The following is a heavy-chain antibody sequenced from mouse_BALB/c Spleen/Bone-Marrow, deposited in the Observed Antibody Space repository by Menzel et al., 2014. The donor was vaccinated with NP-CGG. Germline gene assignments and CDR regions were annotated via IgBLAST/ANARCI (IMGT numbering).Heavy chain of an antibody. CDR1: GYTFTSXW. Sequence: QVQLQQSGAELVRPGVSVKLSCKASGYTFTSXWXHWIXPRPXXGXXRXXXIXPSNGGTNYNEKSKSKATLTVDKSSSTAYMQLSSLTSEDSAFDYCARTPGYWYVDVGGSGTTVTGSP. J-gene: IGHJ1*01. CDR2: IXPSNGGT. V-gene: IGHV1-53*01. CDR3: ARTPGYWYVDV.